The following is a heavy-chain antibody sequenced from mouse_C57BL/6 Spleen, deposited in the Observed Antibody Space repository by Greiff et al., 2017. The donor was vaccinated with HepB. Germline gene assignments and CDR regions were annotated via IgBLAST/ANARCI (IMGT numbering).Heavy chain of an antibody. Sequence: EVHLVESGAELVKPGASVKLSCTASGFNIKDYYMHWVKQRTEQGLEWIGRIDPEDGETKYAPKFQGKATITADTSSNTAYLQLSSLTSEDTAVYYCARWDSNYVNYYAMDYWGQGTSVTVSS. CDR1: GFNIKDYY. D-gene: IGHD2-5*01. J-gene: IGHJ4*01. V-gene: IGHV14-2*01. CDR3: ARWDSNYVNYYAMDY. CDR2: IDPEDGET.